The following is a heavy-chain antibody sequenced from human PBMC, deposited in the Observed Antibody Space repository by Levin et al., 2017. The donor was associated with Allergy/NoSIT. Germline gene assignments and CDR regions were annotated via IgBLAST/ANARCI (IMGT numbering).Heavy chain of an antibody. CDR2: IYPGDSDT. CDR1: GYSFTSYW. V-gene: IGHV5-51*01. D-gene: IGHD2-15*01. Sequence: GESLKISCKGSGYSFTSYWIGWVRQMPGKGLEWMGIIYPGDSDTRYSPSFQGQVTISADKSISTAYLQWSSLKASDTAMYYCARHGEGVCSGGSCYLYYFDYWGQGTLVTVSS. J-gene: IGHJ4*02. CDR3: ARHGEGVCSGGSCYLYYFDY.